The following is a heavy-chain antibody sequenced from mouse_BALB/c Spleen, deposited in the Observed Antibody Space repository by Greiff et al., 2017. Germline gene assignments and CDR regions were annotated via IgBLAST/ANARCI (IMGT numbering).Heavy chain of an antibody. CDR1: GYTFTSYW. J-gene: IGHJ4*01. CDR2: INPSNGRT. D-gene: IGHD3-3*01. CDR3: AREDTGAMDY. Sequence: VQLQQSGAELVKPGASVKLSSKASGYTFTSYWMHWVKQRPGQGLEWIGEINPSNGRTNYNEKFKSKATLTVDKSSSTAYMQLSSLTSEDSAVYYCAREDTGAMDYWGQGTSVTVSS. V-gene: IGHV1S81*02.